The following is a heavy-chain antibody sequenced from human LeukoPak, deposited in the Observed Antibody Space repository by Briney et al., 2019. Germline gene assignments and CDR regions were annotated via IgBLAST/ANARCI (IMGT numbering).Heavy chain of an antibody. CDR3: ARGNWFDP. Sequence: GGSLRLSCAASGFTFSSYEMNWVRQAPAKGLEWVSYISPSGSTRNFAESVKGRFTISRDNAKNSLYLQMNSLRDEDTAVYYCARGNWFDPWGQGTLVTVSS. CDR2: ISPSGSTR. J-gene: IGHJ5*02. CDR1: GFTFSSYE. V-gene: IGHV3-48*03.